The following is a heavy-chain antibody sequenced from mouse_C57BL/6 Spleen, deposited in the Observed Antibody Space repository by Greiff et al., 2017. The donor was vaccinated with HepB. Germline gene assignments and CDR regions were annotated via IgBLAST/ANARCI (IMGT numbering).Heavy chain of an antibody. J-gene: IGHJ3*01. CDR2: IDPETGGT. CDR3: TTVYYDYEAWFAY. Sequence: QVQLQQSGAELVRPGASVTLSCKASGYTFTDYDMHWVKQTPVHGLEWIGAIDPETGGTAYNQKFKGKAILTADKSSSTAYMELRSLTSEDSAVYYCTTVYYDYEAWFAYWGQGTLVTVSA. CDR1: GYTFTDYD. V-gene: IGHV1-15*01. D-gene: IGHD2-4*01.